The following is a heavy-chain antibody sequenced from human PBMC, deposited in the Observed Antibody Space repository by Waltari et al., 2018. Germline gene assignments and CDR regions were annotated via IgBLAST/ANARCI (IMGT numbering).Heavy chain of an antibody. CDR2: ISYNERNI. Sequence: QVQLVESGGGVVQPGRSLRLSCAASELPFSSYALHWVRQAPGKGLEGVAVISYNERNIYYVDSVKGRFTISRDNSKKTLYLQMNSLRPEDTAMYYCVRDFCDRTKCHGMDVWGQGTTVTVSS. CDR1: ELPFSSYA. V-gene: IGHV3-30*04. J-gene: IGHJ6*02. D-gene: IGHD3-22*01. CDR3: VRDFCDRTKCHGMDV.